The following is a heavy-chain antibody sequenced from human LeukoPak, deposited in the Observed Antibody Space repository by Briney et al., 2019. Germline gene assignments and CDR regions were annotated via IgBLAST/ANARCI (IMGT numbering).Heavy chain of an antibody. CDR1: SDSLSSSSYY. J-gene: IGHJ5*02. V-gene: IGHV4-39*07. CDR3: ARDRTVVVVVAATQAHWFDP. CDR2: SSCSDST. Sequence: PSETLSLTCTVSSDSLSSSSYYWGWIRQPPGKGRERIGSSSCSDSTYYNPSLKSRVTISVDTSKNQCSLKLSSVTAADTAVYYCARDRTVVVVVAATQAHWFDPWGQGTLVTVSS. D-gene: IGHD2-15*01.